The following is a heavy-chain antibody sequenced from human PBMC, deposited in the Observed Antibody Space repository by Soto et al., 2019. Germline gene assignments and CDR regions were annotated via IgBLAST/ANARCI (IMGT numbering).Heavy chain of an antibody. Sequence: QVQLQESGPGLVKPSETLSLTCTVSGGSISSYYWSWIRQPPGKGLEWIGYIYYSGGPNYNPSLKTRXXLXVXXSKNQFSLKLSSVTAAATAVYSCARGGRMYNWFDPWGQGTLVTVSS. CDR3: ARGGRMYNWFDP. CDR2: IYYSGGP. V-gene: IGHV4-59*01. J-gene: IGHJ5*02. D-gene: IGHD3-16*01. CDR1: GGSISSYY.